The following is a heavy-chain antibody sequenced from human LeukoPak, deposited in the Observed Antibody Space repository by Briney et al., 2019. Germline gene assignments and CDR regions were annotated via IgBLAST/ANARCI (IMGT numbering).Heavy chain of an antibody. V-gene: IGHV4-4*07. J-gene: IGHJ4*02. D-gene: IGHD5/OR15-5a*01. CDR1: GGSISSYY. Sequence: SETLSLTCTVSGGSISSYYWSWIRQPAGNGLEWIGRIYTSGSTNYNPSLKSRVTMSVDTSKHQFSLKLSSVTAADTAVYYCARDSLYGDPDYWGQGTLVTVSS. CDR3: ARDSLYGDPDY. CDR2: IYTSGST.